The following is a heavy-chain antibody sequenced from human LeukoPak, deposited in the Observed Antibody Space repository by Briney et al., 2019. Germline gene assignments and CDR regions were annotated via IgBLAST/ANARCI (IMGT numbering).Heavy chain of an antibody. Sequence: SETLSLTCAVYGGSISSSSYYWGWIRQPPGKGLEWIGSIYYSGSTYYNPSLKSRVTISVDTSKNQFSLKLNSVTAADTAVYYCASKKWELLAFDYWGQGTLVTVSS. CDR3: ASKKWELLAFDY. D-gene: IGHD1-26*01. J-gene: IGHJ4*02. CDR1: GGSISSSSYY. V-gene: IGHV4-39*07. CDR2: IYYSGST.